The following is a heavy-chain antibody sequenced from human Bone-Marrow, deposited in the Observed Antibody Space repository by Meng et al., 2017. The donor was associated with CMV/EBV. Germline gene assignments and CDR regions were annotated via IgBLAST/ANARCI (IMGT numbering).Heavy chain of an antibody. Sequence: ASGKVSGKASGYTFTGYYMHWVRQAPGQGLEWMGWINPNSGGTNYAQKFQGRVTMTRDTSISTAYMVLSRLRSDDTAVYYCARCMVRGVTHYYYYYVMDVWGQGTTVTVSS. CDR1: GYTFTGYY. J-gene: IGHJ6*02. V-gene: IGHV1-2*02. CDR3: ARCMVRGVTHYYYYYVMDV. D-gene: IGHD3-10*01. CDR2: INPNSGGT.